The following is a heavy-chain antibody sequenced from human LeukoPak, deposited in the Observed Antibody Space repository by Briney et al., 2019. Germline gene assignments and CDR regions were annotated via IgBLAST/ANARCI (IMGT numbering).Heavy chain of an antibody. V-gene: IGHV3-30*18. D-gene: IGHD6-13*01. Sequence: GGSLRLSCAASGFTFSSYGMHWVRQAPGKGLEWVAVISYDGSNKYYADSVKGRFTISRDNSKNTLYLQMNSLRAEDTAVYYCAKDLRSGILDYWGQGTLVTVSS. CDR2: ISYDGSNK. CDR1: GFTFSSYG. CDR3: AKDLRSGILDY. J-gene: IGHJ4*02.